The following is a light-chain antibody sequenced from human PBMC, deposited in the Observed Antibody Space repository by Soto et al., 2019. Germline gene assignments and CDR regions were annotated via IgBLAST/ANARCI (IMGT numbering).Light chain of an antibody. Sequence: DIQMTQSPSTLSASVGDRVTITCRASQSISSWLAWYRQKPGKAPNLLIYKASSLESGVPSRFSGSGSGKESTLTISSLQPDDSATYYCQQYNSYSRTFGQGTKVDIK. V-gene: IGKV1-5*03. J-gene: IGKJ1*01. CDR2: KAS. CDR3: QQYNSYSRT. CDR1: QSISSW.